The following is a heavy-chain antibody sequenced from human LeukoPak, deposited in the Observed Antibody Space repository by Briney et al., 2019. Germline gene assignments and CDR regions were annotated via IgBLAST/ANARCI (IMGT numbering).Heavy chain of an antibody. CDR1: GYTFTSYD. CDR2: MNPNSGNT. J-gene: IGHJ4*02. Sequence: ASVKVSCKASGYTFTSYDINWVRQATGQGLEWMGWMNPNSGNTGYAQKFQGGVTMTRNTSISTAYMELSSLRSEDTAVYYCARGGYSGYDYDYWGQGTLVTVSS. CDR3: ARGGYSGYDYDY. D-gene: IGHD5-12*01. V-gene: IGHV1-8*01.